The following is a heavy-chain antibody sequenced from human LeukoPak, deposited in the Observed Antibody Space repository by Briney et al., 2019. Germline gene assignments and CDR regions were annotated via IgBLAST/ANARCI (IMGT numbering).Heavy chain of an antibody. J-gene: IGHJ4*02. D-gene: IGHD3-3*01. V-gene: IGHV3-30-3*01. CDR1: GFTFSSYA. Sequence: GGPLRLSCAASGFTFSSYAMHWVRQAPGKGLEWVAVISYDGSNKYYADSVKGRFTISRDNSKNSLYLQMNSLRAEDTAVFYCARDQYDTWSRRGNFDSWGQGTLVIVSS. CDR2: ISYDGSNK. CDR3: ARDQYDTWSRRGNFDS.